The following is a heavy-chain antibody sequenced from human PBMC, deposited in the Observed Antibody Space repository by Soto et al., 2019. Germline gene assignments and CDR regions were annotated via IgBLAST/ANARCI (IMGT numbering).Heavy chain of an antibody. J-gene: IGHJ4*02. CDR3: ARGGYFDSSNYLAY. CDR2: ISAYNGNT. D-gene: IGHD3-22*01. CDR1: GYTFTSYG. V-gene: IGHV1-18*04. Sequence: ASVKVSCKASGYTFTSYGISWVRQAPGQGLEWMGWISAYNGNTNYAQKLQGRVTMTTDTSASTAYMELSSLRSEDTAVYYCARGGYFDSSNYLAYWGLGTLVTVSS.